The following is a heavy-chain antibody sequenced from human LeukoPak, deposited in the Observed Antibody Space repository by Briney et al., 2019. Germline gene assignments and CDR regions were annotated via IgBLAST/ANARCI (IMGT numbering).Heavy chain of an antibody. CDR1: GYTFTGYY. D-gene: IGHD6-19*01. CDR3: ARAYSSGWYFDY. Sequence: ASVKVSCKASGYTFTGYYMHWVRQAPGQGLEWVGWINPNSGGTNYAQKFQGWVTMTRDTSISTAYMELSRLRSDDTAVYYCARAYSSGWYFDYWGQGTLVTVSS. CDR2: INPNSGGT. J-gene: IGHJ4*02. V-gene: IGHV1-2*04.